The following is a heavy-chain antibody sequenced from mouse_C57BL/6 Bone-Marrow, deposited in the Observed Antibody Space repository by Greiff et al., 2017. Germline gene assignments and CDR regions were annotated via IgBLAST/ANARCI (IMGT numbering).Heavy chain of an antibody. Sequence: QVQLQQPGAELVKPGASVKMSCKASGYTFTSYWITWVKPRPGQGLEWIGDIYPGSGSTNYNEKCKSKATLTVDTSSSTAYMQLSSLTSEDSAVYYCARKDYDLYYAMDYWGQGTSVTVSS. D-gene: IGHD2-4*01. CDR3: ARKDYDLYYAMDY. V-gene: IGHV1-55*01. CDR2: IYPGSGST. J-gene: IGHJ4*01. CDR1: GYTFTSYW.